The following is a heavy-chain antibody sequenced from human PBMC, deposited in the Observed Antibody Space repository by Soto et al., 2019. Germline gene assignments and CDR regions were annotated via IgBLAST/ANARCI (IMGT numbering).Heavy chain of an antibody. Sequence: GESLNLSCKGSGYSFTRYWIGWVRQMPGKGLEWMGIIYPGDSDTRYSPSFQGQVTISADKSISTAYLQWSSLKASDTAMYYCARYTNLQGAVYFDYWGQGTLVTVSS. CDR2: IYPGDSDT. D-gene: IGHD4-17*01. J-gene: IGHJ4*02. CDR3: ARYTNLQGAVYFDY. CDR1: GYSFTRYW. V-gene: IGHV5-51*01.